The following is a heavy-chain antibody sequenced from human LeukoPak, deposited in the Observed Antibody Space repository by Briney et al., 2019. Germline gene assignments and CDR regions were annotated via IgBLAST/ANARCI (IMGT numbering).Heavy chain of an antibody. CDR2: ISGGSGGST. Sequence: PGGSLRLSCAASGFXFSSYAISWVRQAPGKGLKWFSAISGGSGGSTYYADAVKGRFTISRDNSKTTLYLEMNSLRAEDTAVYYCAKGSSSGWPYFFDYWGQGTLVTVSS. V-gene: IGHV3-23*01. D-gene: IGHD6-19*01. CDR3: AKGSSSGWPYFFDY. J-gene: IGHJ4*02. CDR1: GFXFSSYA.